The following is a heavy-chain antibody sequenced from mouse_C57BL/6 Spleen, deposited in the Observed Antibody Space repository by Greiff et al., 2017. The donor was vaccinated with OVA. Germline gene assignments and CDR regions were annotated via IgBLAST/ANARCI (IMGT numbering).Heavy chain of an antibody. J-gene: IGHJ4*01. CDR1: GYTFTDYE. V-gene: IGHV1-15*01. D-gene: IGHD4-1*01. Sequence: VKLMESGAELVRPGASVTLSCKASGYTFTDYEMHWVKQTPVHGLEWIGAIDPETGGTAYNQKFKGKAILTADKSSSTAYMELRSLTSEDSAVYYCTRWEGDAMDYWGQGTSVTVSS. CDR3: TRWEGDAMDY. CDR2: IDPETGGT.